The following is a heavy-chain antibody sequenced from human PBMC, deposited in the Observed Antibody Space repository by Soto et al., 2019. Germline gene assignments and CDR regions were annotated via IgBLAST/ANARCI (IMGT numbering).Heavy chain of an antibody. D-gene: IGHD3-22*01. CDR1: GGTFSIYA. CDR3: VRRDYYDSSGFDAFDI. CDR2: IIPIFGTA. V-gene: IGHV1-69*01. J-gene: IGHJ3*02. Sequence: QVQLVQSGAEVKKPRSSVKVSCMASGGTFSIYAISWVRQAPGQGLEWMGGIIPIFGTANYAQKFQGRVTITADESTSTAYMELSSLRSEDTAVYSCVRRDYYDSSGFDAFDIWGQGTMVTVSS.